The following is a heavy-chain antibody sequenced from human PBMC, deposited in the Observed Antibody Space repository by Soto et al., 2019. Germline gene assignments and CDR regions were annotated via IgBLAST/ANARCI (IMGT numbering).Heavy chain of an antibody. V-gene: IGHV3-23*01. CDR3: AKDPKSTVRFNWFDP. CDR2: ISGGGSGT. D-gene: IGHD2-8*02. CDR1: GFTFGSYA. J-gene: IGHJ5*02. Sequence: EMRLSESGGGLVQPGGSLRLSCAASGFTFGSYAMSWVRQAPGKGLEWVSAISGGGSGTYYADSVKGRFTISRDNSKKTLFLQMNSLRVEDTAIYYCAKDPKSTVRFNWFDPWGQGTLVTVSS.